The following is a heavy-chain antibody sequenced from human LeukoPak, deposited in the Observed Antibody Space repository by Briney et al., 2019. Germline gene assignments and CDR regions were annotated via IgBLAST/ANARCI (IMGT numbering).Heavy chain of an antibody. CDR1: GYSFTSYW. J-gene: IGHJ4*02. Sequence: GESLKISCKGSGYSFTSYWISWVRQMPGEGLEWVGRIDPSDSYTNYSPSFQGHVTISGDKSISTAYLQWSSLKASDTALYYCARQIGYCSSTSCYVYFDYWGQGTLVTVSS. CDR3: ARQIGYCSSTSCYVYFDY. CDR2: IDPSDSYT. V-gene: IGHV5-10-1*01. D-gene: IGHD2-2*01.